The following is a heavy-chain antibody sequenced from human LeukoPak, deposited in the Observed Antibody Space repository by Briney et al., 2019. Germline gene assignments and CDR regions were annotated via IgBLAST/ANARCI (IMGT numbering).Heavy chain of an antibody. CDR1: GFTFSSYA. J-gene: IGHJ4*02. CDR3: ARGWWYGYYFDY. CDR2: ISGRGDST. Sequence: GGSLRLSCAASGFTFSSYAMSWVRQAPGKGLEWVSGISGRGDSTYYAGTVKGRFTISRDNSKNTLYLQMNSLRAEDTAVYYCARGWWYGYYFDYWGQGTLVTVSS. V-gene: IGHV3-23*01. D-gene: IGHD2-15*01.